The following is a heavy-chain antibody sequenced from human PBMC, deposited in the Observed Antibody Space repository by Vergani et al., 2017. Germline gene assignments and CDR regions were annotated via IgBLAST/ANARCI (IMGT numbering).Heavy chain of an antibody. V-gene: IGHV3-23*04. CDR1: GFTVSSNY. D-gene: IGHD2/OR15-2a*01. CDR3: AKGRDYLPDAFDI. Sequence: EVQLVETGGGLIQPGGSLRLSCAASGFTVSSNYMSWVRQAPGKGLEWVSAISGSGGSTYYADSVKGRFTISRDNSKNTLYLQMNSLRAEDTAVYYCAKGRDYLPDAFDIWGQGTMVTVSS. CDR2: ISGSGGST. J-gene: IGHJ3*02.